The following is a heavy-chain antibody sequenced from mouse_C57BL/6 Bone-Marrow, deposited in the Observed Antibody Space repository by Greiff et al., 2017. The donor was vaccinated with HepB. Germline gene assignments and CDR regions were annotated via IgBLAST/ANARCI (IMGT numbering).Heavy chain of an antibody. CDR1: GFNIKDYY. V-gene: IGHV14-2*01. J-gene: IGHJ4*01. Sequence: EVMLVESGAELVKPGASVKLSCTASGFNIKDYYMHWVKQRTEQGLEWIGRIDPEDGETKYAPKFQGKATITADTSSNTAYLQLSSLTSEDTAVYYCARGDYGSRGGYAMDYWGQGTSVTVSS. CDR3: ARGDYGSRGGYAMDY. D-gene: IGHD1-1*01. CDR2: IDPEDGET.